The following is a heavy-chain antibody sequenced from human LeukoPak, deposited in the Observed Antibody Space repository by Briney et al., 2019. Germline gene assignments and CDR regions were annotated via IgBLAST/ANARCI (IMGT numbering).Heavy chain of an antibody. V-gene: IGHV3-23*01. CDR3: AKGTEPFNIVVVPAATLLDY. CDR2: ISGSGGST. Sequence: PGGSLRLSCAASGFTFSSYAMSWVRQAPGKGLEWVSAISGSGGSTYYADSVKGRFTISRDNSKNTLYLQMNSLRAEDTAVYYCAKGTEPFNIVVVPAATLLDYWGQGTLVTVSS. J-gene: IGHJ4*02. D-gene: IGHD2-2*01. CDR1: GFTFSSYA.